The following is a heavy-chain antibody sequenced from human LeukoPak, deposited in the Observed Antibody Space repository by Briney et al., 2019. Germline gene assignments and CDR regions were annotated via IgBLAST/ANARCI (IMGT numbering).Heavy chain of an antibody. Sequence: PGGSLRLSCAASGFSFSKSSMLWFRQAPGKGLEWVSSISIGSSPYTYYADSLKGRFTISRDNAKNSVCLQMNSLRAEDTAVYYCAGSSTSCYLSCYYYGMDVWGQGTTVTVSS. V-gene: IGHV3-21*06. CDR3: AGSSTSCYLSCYYYGMDV. CDR1: GFSFSKSS. CDR2: ISIGSSPYT. J-gene: IGHJ6*02. D-gene: IGHD2-2*01.